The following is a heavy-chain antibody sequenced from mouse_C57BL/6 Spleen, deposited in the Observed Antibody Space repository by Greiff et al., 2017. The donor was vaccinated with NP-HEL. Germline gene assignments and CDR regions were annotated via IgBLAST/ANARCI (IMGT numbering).Heavy chain of an antibody. CDR1: GFTFSDYG. CDR2: ISSGSSTI. J-gene: IGHJ4*01. Sequence: DVMLVESGGGLVKPGGSLKLSCAASGFTFSDYGMHWVRQAPEKGLEWVAYISSGSSTIYYADTVKGRFTISRDNAKNTLFLQMTSLRSEDTAMYYWAREGITTVVATPHAMDYWGQGTSVTVSS. D-gene: IGHD1-1*01. CDR3: AREGITTVVATPHAMDY. V-gene: IGHV5-17*01.